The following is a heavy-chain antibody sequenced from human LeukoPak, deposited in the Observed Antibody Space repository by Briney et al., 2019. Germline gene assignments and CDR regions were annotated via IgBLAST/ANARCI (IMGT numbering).Heavy chain of an antibody. CDR3: ARSAWGYFDY. CDR1: GYTFTSYA. V-gene: IGHV1-18*01. D-gene: IGHD3-16*01. Sequence: ASVKVSCKASGYTFTSYAISWVRQAPGQGLEWMGWISPYNGNTNYAQKYQGTVTMTTDTSSSTAYMELRSLRSDDTAVYYCARSAWGYFDYWGQGTLVTVSS. J-gene: IGHJ4*02. CDR2: ISPYNGNT.